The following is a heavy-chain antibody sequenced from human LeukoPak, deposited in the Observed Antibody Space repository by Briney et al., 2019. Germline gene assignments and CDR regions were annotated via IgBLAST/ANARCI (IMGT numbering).Heavy chain of an antibody. V-gene: IGHV3-21*01. CDR2: ISSSSTYI. CDR1: GFTLRSYS. Sequence: GGSLRLSCAASGFTLRSYSMNWVRQAPGKGLEWVSSISSSSTYICYADSVKGRFIISRDNAKNSLYLQMNSLRAEDTAVYYCARPHPRTVFGVFSYYYGMDVWGQGTTVTVSS. D-gene: IGHD3-3*01. J-gene: IGHJ6*02. CDR3: ARPHPRTVFGVFSYYYGMDV.